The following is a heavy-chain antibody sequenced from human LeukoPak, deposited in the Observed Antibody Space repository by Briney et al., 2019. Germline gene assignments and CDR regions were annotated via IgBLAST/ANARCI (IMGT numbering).Heavy chain of an antibody. D-gene: IGHD6-13*01. CDR1: RFTFSTYG. CDR2: IYSGGST. CDR3: ARGGPAAGRFDY. Sequence: GGSLRLSCAASRFTFSTYGMHWVRQAPGKGLEWVSVIYSGGSTYYADSVKGRFTISRDNSKNTLYLQMNSLRAEDTAVYYCARGGPAAGRFDYWGQGTLVTVSS. V-gene: IGHV3-66*01. J-gene: IGHJ4*02.